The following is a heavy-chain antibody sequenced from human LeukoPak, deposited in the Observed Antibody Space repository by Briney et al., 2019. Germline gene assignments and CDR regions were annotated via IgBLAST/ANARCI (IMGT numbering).Heavy chain of an antibody. CDR1: GHNFITYW. V-gene: IGHV5-51*07. D-gene: IGHD6-13*01. J-gene: IGHJ6*02. Sequence: GESLKISCKGSGHNFITYWIGWVHQMPGKGLEWMGIIYPSNSDTRYSPSFQGQVTFSADKSISTAYLQWSSLKASDTAMYYCARHRVDSSSPRGMDVWGQGTTVTVSS. CDR3: ARHRVDSSSPRGMDV. CDR2: IYPSNSDT.